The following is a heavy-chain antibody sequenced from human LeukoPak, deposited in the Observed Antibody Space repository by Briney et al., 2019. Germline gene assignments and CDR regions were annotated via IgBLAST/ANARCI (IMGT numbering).Heavy chain of an antibody. CDR3: ARGNPLDY. Sequence: SQTLSLTCTVSGGSMSSGSYYWNWIRQPAGKGLEWIGRIYTSGSTNYNPSLKSRVTISLDASKKQFSLKLTSVTAADSAVSYCARGNPLDYWGQGTLVTVSS. CDR2: IYTSGST. J-gene: IGHJ4*02. CDR1: GGSMSSGSYY. V-gene: IGHV4-61*02. D-gene: IGHD1-14*01.